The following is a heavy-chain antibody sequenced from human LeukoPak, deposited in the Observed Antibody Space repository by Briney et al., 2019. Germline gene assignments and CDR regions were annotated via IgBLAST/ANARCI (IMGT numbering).Heavy chain of an antibody. CDR3: ARDRYTGYDFDY. CDR2: INSDGSDT. V-gene: IGHV3-74*01. Sequence: GGSLRLSRAASGFTFSSYWMHWVRQGPGKGLVWVSRINSDGSDTSYADSVRGRFTISRDNAKNTLYLQMNSLRAEDTAVYFCARDRYTGYDFDYWGQGTLVTVSS. D-gene: IGHD5-12*01. J-gene: IGHJ4*02. CDR1: GFTFSSYW.